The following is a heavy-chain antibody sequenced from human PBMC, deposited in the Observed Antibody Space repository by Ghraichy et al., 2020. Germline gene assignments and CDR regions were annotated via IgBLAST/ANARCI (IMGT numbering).Heavy chain of an antibody. CDR1: GDSMGSCY. CDR3: ARTYSYAYLGFDY. V-gene: IGHV4-59*01. J-gene: IGHJ4*02. CDR2: IYYSGNSKY. D-gene: IGHD3-16*01. Sequence: SETLSLTCNVSGDSMGSCYWNWIRQPPGKGLEWIGYIYYSGNSKYNYNPSLKSRVTMSVDTSKNEFSLKLTSVTAADTAVYYCARTYSYAYLGFDYWGQGALVTVSS.